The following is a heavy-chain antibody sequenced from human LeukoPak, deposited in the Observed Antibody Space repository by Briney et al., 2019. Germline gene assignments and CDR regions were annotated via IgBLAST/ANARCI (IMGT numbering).Heavy chain of an antibody. J-gene: IGHJ4*02. CDR1: GFTFSNYA. D-gene: IGHD3/OR15-3a*01. CDR2: ISGTSGRT. Sequence: HPGGSLRLSCAASGFTFSNYAMDWVRQAPGKGLEWVSAISGTSGRTYYADSVKGRFTISRDNSKNTLDLQMNSLRAEDTAVYYCAKGGPPVAFDYWGQGTLVTVSS. CDR3: AKGGPPVAFDY. V-gene: IGHV3-23*01.